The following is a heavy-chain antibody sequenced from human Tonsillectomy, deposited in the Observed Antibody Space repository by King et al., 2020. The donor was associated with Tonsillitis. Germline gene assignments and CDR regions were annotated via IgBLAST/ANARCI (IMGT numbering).Heavy chain of an antibody. V-gene: IGHV4-61*02. CDR3: ARVPAVPAAYDAFDI. CDR1: VGSISSGSYY. D-gene: IGHD2-2*01. Sequence: VQLQESGPGLVKPSQTLSLTCTVSVGSISSGSYYWSWIRQPAGKGLEWIGRIYTSGSTNYNPSLKSRVTMSVDTSKNQFSLKRSSVTAADTAVYYCARVPAVPAAYDAFDIWGQGTMVTVSS. J-gene: IGHJ3*02. CDR2: IYTSGST.